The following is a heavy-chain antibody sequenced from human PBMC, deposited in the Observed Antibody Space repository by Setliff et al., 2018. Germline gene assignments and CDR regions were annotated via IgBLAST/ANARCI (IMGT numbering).Heavy chain of an antibody. J-gene: IGHJ6*03. V-gene: IGHV4-39*01. CDR1: GASITNINYY. D-gene: IGHD2-8*01. CDR3: ARLPNYYMDV. CDR2: IFYSGRT. Sequence: PSETLSLTCTVSGASITNINYYWGLIRQPPGKGLEWIGSIFYSGRTFYNPSLKSRVTISVDTSKNQFSLTLSSVTAADTAVYYCARLPNYYMDVWGKGTTVTVSS.